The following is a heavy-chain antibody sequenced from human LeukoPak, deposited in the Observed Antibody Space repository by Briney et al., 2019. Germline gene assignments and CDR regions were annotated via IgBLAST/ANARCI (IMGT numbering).Heavy chain of an antibody. CDR1: WFSFKKYA. J-gene: IGHJ4*02. D-gene: IGHD5-12*01. Sequence: GALRLSWVAPWFSFKKYAMEWGRQAPGKGLGWVSLIIGSSGSTFYADSVKGRFTISRDKSKNTLYLQLNSLRAEDTAVYYCAKGAYDYIEIAYFDYWGQGSLVTVSS. V-gene: IGHV3-23*01. CDR3: AKGAYDYIEIAYFDY. CDR2: IIGSSGST.